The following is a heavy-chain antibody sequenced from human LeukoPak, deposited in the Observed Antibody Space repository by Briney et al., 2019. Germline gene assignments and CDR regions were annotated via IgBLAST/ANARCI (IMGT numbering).Heavy chain of an antibody. CDR2: ISSSSSYI. CDR1: GFTFSSYS. Sequence: GGSLRLSCATSGFTFSSYSMNWVRQAPGKGLEWVSSISSSSSYIYYADSVKGRFTISRDNAKNSLYLQMNSLRAEDTAVYYCARGSGYGDYGWFDPWGQGTLVTVSS. D-gene: IGHD4-17*01. J-gene: IGHJ5*02. V-gene: IGHV3-21*01. CDR3: ARGSGYGDYGWFDP.